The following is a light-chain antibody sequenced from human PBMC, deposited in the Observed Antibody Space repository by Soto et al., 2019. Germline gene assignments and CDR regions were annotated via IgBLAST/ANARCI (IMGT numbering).Light chain of an antibody. V-gene: IGKV3-15*01. J-gene: IGKJ2*01. CDR2: GAS. Sequence: EIVMTQSPATLSVSPGERAALSCRASQSIRSNLAWYQQKPGQAPRLLIYGASTRATGIPAWVSGSGSGTEFTLTITSLQSEDFAVDYCQQYNNWPRTFGQGTKLEI. CDR1: QSIRSN. CDR3: QQYNNWPRT.